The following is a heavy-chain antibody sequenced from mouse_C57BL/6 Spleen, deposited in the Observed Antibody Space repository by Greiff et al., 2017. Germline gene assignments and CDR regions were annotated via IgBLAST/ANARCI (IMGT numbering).Heavy chain of an antibody. J-gene: IGHJ2*01. CDR2: ISDGGSYT. D-gene: IGHD2-4*01. V-gene: IGHV5-4*01. CDR1: GFTFSSYA. Sequence: DVHLVESGGGLVKPGGSLKLSCAASGFTFSSYAMSWVRQTPEKRLEWVATISDGGSYTYYPDNVKGRFTISRDNAKNNLYLQMSHLKSEDTAMYYCARVGGLRDYFDYWGQGTTLTVSS. CDR3: ARVGGLRDYFDY.